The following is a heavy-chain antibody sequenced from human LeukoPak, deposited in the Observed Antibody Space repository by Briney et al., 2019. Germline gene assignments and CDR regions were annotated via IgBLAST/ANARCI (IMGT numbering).Heavy chain of an antibody. D-gene: IGHD6-13*01. V-gene: IGHV5-51*01. CDR2: IYPGDSDT. CDR3: ARQGIAAAGINYYYYMDV. CDR1: GYSFTSYW. Sequence: ASVKVSCTASGYSFTSYWIGWVRQMPGKGLEWMGIIYPGDSDTRYSPSFQGQVTISADKSISTAYLQWSSLKASDTAMYYCARQGIAAAGINYYYYMDVWGKGTTVTVSS. J-gene: IGHJ6*03.